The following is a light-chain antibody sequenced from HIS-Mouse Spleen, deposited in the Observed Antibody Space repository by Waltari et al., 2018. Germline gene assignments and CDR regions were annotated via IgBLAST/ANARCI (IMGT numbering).Light chain of an antibody. CDR1: NIGRTM. Sequence: SYVLTHPPSVLVAPGQTVRITCGGKNIGRTMLHLYQQKPRQAPVLVVYDDSDRPSGIPERFSGSNSGNTATLTISRVEAGDEADYYCQVWDSSSDHWVFGGGTKLTVL. CDR3: QVWDSSSDHWV. CDR2: DDS. J-gene: IGLJ3*02. V-gene: IGLV3-21*02.